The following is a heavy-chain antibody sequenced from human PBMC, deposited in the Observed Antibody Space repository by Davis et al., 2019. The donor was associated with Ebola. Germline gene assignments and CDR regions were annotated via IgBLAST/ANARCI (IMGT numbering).Heavy chain of an antibody. J-gene: IGHJ2*01. CDR3: AKGYYGSGSYYNWYFDL. Sequence: PGGSLRLSCAASGFTFSSYGMHWVRQAPGKGLEWVAVISYDGSNKYYADSVKGRFTISRDNSKNTLYLQMNSLRAEDTAVYYCAKGYYGSGSYYNWYFDLWGRGTLVTVSS. CDR1: GFTFSSYG. V-gene: IGHV3-30*18. CDR2: ISYDGSNK. D-gene: IGHD3-10*01.